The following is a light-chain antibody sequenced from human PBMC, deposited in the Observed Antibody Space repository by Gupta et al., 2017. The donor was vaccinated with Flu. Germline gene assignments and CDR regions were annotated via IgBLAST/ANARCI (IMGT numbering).Light chain of an antibody. CDR1: QSVSSY. V-gene: IGKV3-11*01. CDR2: DAS. J-gene: IGKJ2*01. Sequence: EIVLTQSPATLSLSPGERATLSCRASQSVSSYLAWYQQKPGQAPRLLIYDASNRATGIPARFSGSGSGTDFTLTISSREPEDFAVYYCQQRSNWPSRTFGQGTKLEIK. CDR3: QQRSNWPSRT.